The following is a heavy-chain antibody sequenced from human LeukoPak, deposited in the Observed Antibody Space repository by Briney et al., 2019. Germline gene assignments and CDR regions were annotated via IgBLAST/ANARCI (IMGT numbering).Heavy chain of an antibody. CDR3: AREPSGVLGLDC. V-gene: IGHV3-48*01. D-gene: IGHD3-9*01. CDR1: GFTFSTYS. CDR2: ISSGSSPI. Sequence: GGSLRLSCVASGFTFSTYSMNWVRQAPGKGLEWVSYISSGSSPIYYADSLRGRFTISRDNAKNSLFLQMDSLRAEDTAVYYCAREPSGVLGLDCWGKGTTVTISS. J-gene: IGHJ6*04.